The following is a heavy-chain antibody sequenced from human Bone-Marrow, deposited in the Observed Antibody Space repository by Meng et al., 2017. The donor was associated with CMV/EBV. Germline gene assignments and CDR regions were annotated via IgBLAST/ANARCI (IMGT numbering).Heavy chain of an antibody. CDR1: GYTFTGYY. CDR2: INPNSGGT. CDR3: ARAHCSSTSCLIDY. Sequence: QRAQPWAGGQNPGASVKASCHASGYTFTGYYMHWVRQAPGQGLEWMGWINPNSGGTNYAQKFQGRVTMTRDTSISTAYMKLSRLRSDDTAVYYCARAHCSSTSCLIDYWGQGTLVTVSS. J-gene: IGHJ4*02. D-gene: IGHD2-2*01. V-gene: IGHV1-2*02.